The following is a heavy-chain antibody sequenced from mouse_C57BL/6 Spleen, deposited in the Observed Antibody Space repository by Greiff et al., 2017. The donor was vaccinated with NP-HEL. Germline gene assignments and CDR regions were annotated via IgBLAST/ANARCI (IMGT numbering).Heavy chain of an antibody. CDR1: GFTFSDYY. CDR3: ARALGRPYFED. V-gene: IGHV5-16*01. CDR2: INYDGSST. D-gene: IGHD4-1*01. Sequence: EVQLVESEGGLVQPGSSMKLSCTASGFTFSDYYMAWVRQAPEKGLEWVANINYDGSSTYYLDSLKSRFIISRDNAKNILYLKMSRLKSEDTATYYCARALGRPYFEDGGQGTTLTVSS. J-gene: IGHJ2*01.